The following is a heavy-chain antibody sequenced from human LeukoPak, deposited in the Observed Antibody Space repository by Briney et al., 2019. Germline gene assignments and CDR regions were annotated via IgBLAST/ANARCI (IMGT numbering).Heavy chain of an antibody. V-gene: IGHV2-5*01. D-gene: IGHD2-2*02. CDR3: AHRRPYCSSTSCYIQYNWFDP. Sequence: RVSGPTLVNPTQTLTLTCTFSGFSLSTSGVGVGWIRQPPGKALEWLALIYWNDDKRYSPSLKGRLTITKDTSKNQVVLTMTNMDPVDTATYYCAHRRPYCSSTSCYIQYNWFDPWGQGTLVTVSS. CDR1: GFSLSTSGVG. CDR2: IYWNDDK. J-gene: IGHJ5*02.